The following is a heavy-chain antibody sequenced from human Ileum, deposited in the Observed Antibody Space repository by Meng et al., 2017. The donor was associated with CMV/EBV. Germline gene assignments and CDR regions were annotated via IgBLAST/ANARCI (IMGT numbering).Heavy chain of an antibody. V-gene: IGHV3-23*04. CDR3: AKGGRPTGFDP. Sequence: QFVGAGGGLVQPGGPLRLSCPASRFTFTTYAMTWVRQAPGKGLEWVSTINPSGGITYYADSVKGRFTISRDNSKNTMYLQMSSLRAEDTALYFCAKGGRPTGFDPWGQGTLVTVSS. J-gene: IGHJ5*02. D-gene: IGHD4-17*01. CDR1: RFTFTTYA. CDR2: INPSGGIT.